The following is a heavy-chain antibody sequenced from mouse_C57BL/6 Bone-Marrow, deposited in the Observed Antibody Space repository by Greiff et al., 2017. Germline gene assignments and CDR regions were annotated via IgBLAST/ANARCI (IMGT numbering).Heavy chain of an antibody. Sequence: ESGPGLVKPSQSLSLTCSVTGYSITSGYYWNWIRQFPGNKLEWMGYISYDGSNNYNPSLKNRISITRDTSKNQFFLKLNSVTTEDTATYYCAREDYGSSYKEYFDYWGQGTSLTVSS. CDR3: AREDYGSSYKEYFDY. J-gene: IGHJ2*02. CDR2: ISYDGSN. V-gene: IGHV3-6*01. D-gene: IGHD1-1*01. CDR1: GYSITSGYY.